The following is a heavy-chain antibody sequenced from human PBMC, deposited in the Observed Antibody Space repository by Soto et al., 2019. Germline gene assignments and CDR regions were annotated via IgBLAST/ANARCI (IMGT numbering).Heavy chain of an antibody. D-gene: IGHD6-6*01. Sequence: GSMRIASAACGLRVNISAMHWARKDNGKGLELVGRIRSKANSYATAYAASVKGRFTISRDDSKNTAYLQMNSLKTEDTAVYYCTRRGADRVAARGYYVMDVWVQGTTVLVSS. V-gene: IGHV3-73*01. CDR2: IRSKANSYAT. J-gene: IGHJ6*02. CDR1: GLRVNISA. CDR3: TRRGADRVAARGYYVMDV.